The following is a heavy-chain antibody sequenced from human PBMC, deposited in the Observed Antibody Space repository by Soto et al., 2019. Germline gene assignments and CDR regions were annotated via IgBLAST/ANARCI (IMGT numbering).Heavy chain of an antibody. Sequence: HPGGSLRLSCAASGFTFSSYAMSWVRQAPGKGLEWVANIKQDGSEKYYVDSVKGRFTISRDNAKNSLYLQMNSLRAEDTAVYYCARELYDFWREGYYYGMDVWGQGTTVTVSS. D-gene: IGHD3-3*01. J-gene: IGHJ6*02. CDR3: ARELYDFWREGYYYGMDV. CDR2: IKQDGSEK. V-gene: IGHV3-7*01. CDR1: GFTFSSYA.